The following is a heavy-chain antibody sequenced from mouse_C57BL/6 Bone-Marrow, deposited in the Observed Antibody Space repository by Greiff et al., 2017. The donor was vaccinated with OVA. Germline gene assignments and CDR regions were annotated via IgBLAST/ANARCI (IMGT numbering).Heavy chain of an antibody. CDR2: ISGGGGNT. D-gene: IGHD1-1*01. Sequence: EVHLVESGGGLVKPGGSLKLSCAASGFTFSSYTMSWVRQTPEKRLEWVATISGGGGNTYYPDSVKGRFTISRDNAKNTLYLQMSSLRSEDTALYYCARQGYYGSRAYWGQGTLVTVSA. CDR3: ARQGYYGSRAY. V-gene: IGHV5-9*01. CDR1: GFTFSSYT. J-gene: IGHJ3*01.